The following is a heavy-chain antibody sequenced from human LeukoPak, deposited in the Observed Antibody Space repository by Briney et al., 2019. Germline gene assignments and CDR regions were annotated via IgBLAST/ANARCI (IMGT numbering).Heavy chain of an antibody. CDR2: ISAYNGNT. D-gene: IGHD5-12*01. J-gene: IGHJ5*02. CDR1: GYTFTSYG. V-gene: IGHV1-18*01. Sequence: ASVTVSCKASGYTFTSYGISWVRQAPGQGLEWMGWISAYNGNTNYAQKLQGRVTMTTDTSTSTAYMELRSLRSDDTAVYYCARDMGYSGYDLDSWFDPWGQGTLVTVSS. CDR3: ARDMGYSGYDLDSWFDP.